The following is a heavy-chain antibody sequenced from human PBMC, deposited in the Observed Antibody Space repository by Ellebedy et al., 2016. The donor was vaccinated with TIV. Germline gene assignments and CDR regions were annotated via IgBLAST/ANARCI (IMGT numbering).Heavy chain of an antibody. CDR2: FDPEDGET. D-gene: IGHD2-15*01. V-gene: IGHV1-24*01. CDR1: GYTFTGYY. CDR3: ARYCSGGSCYIGFDY. Sequence: ASVKVSCKASGYTFTGYYMHWVRQAPGKGLERMGGFDPEDGETIYAQKFQGRVTMTEDTSTDTAYMELSSLRSEDTAVYYCARYCSGGSCYIGFDYWGQGTLVTVSS. J-gene: IGHJ4*02.